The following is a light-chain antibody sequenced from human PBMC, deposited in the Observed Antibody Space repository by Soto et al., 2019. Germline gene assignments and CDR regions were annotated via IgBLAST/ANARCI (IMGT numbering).Light chain of an antibody. J-gene: IGKJ2*01. CDR3: QQLNSYPPYT. CDR2: YAS. V-gene: IGKV1-9*01. Sequence: DIQLTQSPSFLSASVGDRVTITCRASQGISSYLAWYQQKPGKAPKLLIYYASTLQSGVPSRFSGSGSGTEFTLTLSSLQPEDFATYYCQQLNSYPPYTFGQGTKLEIK. CDR1: QGISSY.